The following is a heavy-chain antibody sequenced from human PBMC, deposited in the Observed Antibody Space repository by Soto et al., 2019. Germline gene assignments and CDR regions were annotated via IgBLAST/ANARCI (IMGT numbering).Heavy chain of an antibody. CDR2: ISAYNGNT. CDR1: GYTFTSYG. J-gene: IGHJ3*02. Sequence: ASVKVSCKASGYTFTSYGISWVRKAPGQGLEWMGWISAYNGNTNYAQKLQGRVTMTTDTSTNTAYMELRSLRSDDTAVYYCARVWDSVSYSSAFYIWGQGTMVTVSS. D-gene: IGHD1-26*01. V-gene: IGHV1-18*01. CDR3: ARVWDSVSYSSAFYI.